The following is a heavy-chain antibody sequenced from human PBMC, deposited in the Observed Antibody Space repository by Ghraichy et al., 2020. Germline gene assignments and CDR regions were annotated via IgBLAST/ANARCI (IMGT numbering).Heavy chain of an antibody. CDR2: ISGSGGST. CDR3: TLAYCGGDCYSNDY. CDR1: GFTFSSYA. J-gene: IGHJ4*02. V-gene: IGHV3-23*01. Sequence: GGSLRLSCAASGFTFSSYAMSWVRQAPGKGLEWVSAISGSGGSTYYADSVKGRFTISRDKSKNTLYLQMNSLRAEDTAVYYCTLAYCGGDCYSNDYWGQGTLVTVSS. D-gene: IGHD2-21*02.